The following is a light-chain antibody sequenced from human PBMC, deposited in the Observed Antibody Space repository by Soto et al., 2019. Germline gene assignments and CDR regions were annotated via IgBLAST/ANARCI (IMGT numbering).Light chain of an antibody. Sequence: QSVGTQPASVSGSPGQSITISCTGTSSDVGGFNYVSWYQQHPGKAPKLMIYDVTNRPSGVSYRFSGSKSGNTASLTISGLQAEDEADYYCNSYTSSSTYVFGTGTKVTVL. CDR2: DVT. CDR3: NSYTSSSTYV. J-gene: IGLJ1*01. CDR1: SSDVGGFNY. V-gene: IGLV2-14*03.